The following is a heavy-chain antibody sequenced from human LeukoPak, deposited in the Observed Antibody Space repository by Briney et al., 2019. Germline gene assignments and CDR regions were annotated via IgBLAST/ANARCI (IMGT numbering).Heavy chain of an antibody. Sequence: SVKVSCKASGGTFSSYAISWVRQAPGQGLEWMGGIIPIFGTANYAQKFQGSVTITADESTSTAYMELSSLRSEDTAVYYCARGTPRVLSVVVSAAIGYWGQGTLVTVSS. V-gene: IGHV1-69*13. CDR1: GGTFSSYA. CDR3: ARGTPRVLSVVVSAAIGY. CDR2: IIPIFGTA. J-gene: IGHJ4*02. D-gene: IGHD2-2*01.